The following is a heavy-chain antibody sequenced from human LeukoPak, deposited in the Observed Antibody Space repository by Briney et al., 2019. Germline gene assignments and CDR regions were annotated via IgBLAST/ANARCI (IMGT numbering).Heavy chain of an antibody. Sequence: QPGGSLRLSCAASGFTFRSYAMCWVRQAPGKGLEWVSGISVNGGSTYYADSVKGRFTISRDDSKNTVSLQMNSLRAEDTAVYYCAKPQGVPSRNYAFDVWGLGTMVTVSS. CDR3: AKPQGVPSRNYAFDV. D-gene: IGHD2-2*01. J-gene: IGHJ3*01. V-gene: IGHV3-23*01. CDR1: GFTFRSYA. CDR2: ISVNGGST.